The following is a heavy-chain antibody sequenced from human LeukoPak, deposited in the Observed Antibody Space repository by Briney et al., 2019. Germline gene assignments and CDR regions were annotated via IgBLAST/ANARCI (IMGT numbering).Heavy chain of an antibody. CDR2: ISSSSSYI. D-gene: IGHD3-10*01. CDR1: GFTFSSYS. CDR3: ARDDGSYYYGSGSYYNYYYYYGMDV. V-gene: IGHV3-21*01. J-gene: IGHJ6*02. Sequence: GGSLRLSCAASGFTFSSYSMNWVRQAPGKGLEWVSSISSSSSYIYHADSVKGRFTISRDNAKNSLYLQMNSLRAEDTAVYYCARDDGSYYYGSGSYYNYYYYYGMDVWGQGTTVTVSS.